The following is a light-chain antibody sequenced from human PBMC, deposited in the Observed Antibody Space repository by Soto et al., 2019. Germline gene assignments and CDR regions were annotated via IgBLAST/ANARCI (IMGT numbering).Light chain of an antibody. Sequence: QSALTQPDSVSGSPGQSITISCTGTSSDVGGYNHVSWYQQHPGKAPKFMIYDVSNRPSGVSNRFSGSKSGNTASLTISGLQAEDEADYYCSSYTSSSTLYVFGTGTKLTVL. J-gene: IGLJ1*01. CDR2: DVS. CDR3: SSYTSSSTLYV. CDR1: SSDVGGYNH. V-gene: IGLV2-14*03.